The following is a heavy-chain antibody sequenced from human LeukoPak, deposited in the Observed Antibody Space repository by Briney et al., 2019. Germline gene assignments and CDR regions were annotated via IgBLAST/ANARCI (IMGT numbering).Heavy chain of an antibody. CDR2: IIPIFGTA. D-gene: IGHD3-22*01. J-gene: IGHJ4*02. CDR3: ASTYYYDSSGYYKPYYFDY. V-gene: IGHV1-69*05. CDR1: GGTFSSYA. Sequence: ASVKVSCKASGGTFSSYAISWVRQAPGQGLEWMGGIIPIFGTANYAQKFQGRVTITTDESTSTAYMELSSLRCEDTAVYYCASTYYYDSSGYYKPYYFDYWGQGTLVTVSS.